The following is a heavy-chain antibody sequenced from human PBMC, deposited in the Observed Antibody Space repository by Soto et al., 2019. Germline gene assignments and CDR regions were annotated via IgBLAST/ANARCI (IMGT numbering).Heavy chain of an antibody. V-gene: IGHV3-30*03. Sequence: PGGSLRLSCGASRLTFSSYGMHWVRQAPGKGLEWVALISYDESKKYYADSVKGRFTISRDNSKNTLYLQMDSLRAEDTAVYYCAREWNPLNWFDPWGQGTLVTVSS. CDR3: AREWNPLNWFDP. CDR2: ISYDESKK. CDR1: RLTFSSYG. J-gene: IGHJ5*02. D-gene: IGHD1-1*01.